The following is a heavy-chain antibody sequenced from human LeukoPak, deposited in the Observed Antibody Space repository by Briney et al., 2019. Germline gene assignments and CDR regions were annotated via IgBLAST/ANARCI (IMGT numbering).Heavy chain of an antibody. D-gene: IGHD2/OR15-2a*01. CDR1: GGSISSYY. CDR2: IYYCGST. Sequence: PSETLSLTCTVSGGSISSYYWSWIRQPPGKGLEWIGYIYYCGSTNYNPSLKSRVTISVEMSKNQFSLKLSSVTAADTAVYYCARDEADNIDPWGQGTLVTVSS. V-gene: IGHV4-59*01. CDR3: ARDEADNIDP. J-gene: IGHJ5*02.